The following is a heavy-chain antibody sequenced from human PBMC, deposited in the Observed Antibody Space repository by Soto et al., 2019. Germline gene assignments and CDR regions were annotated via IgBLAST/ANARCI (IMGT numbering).Heavy chain of an antibody. D-gene: IGHD3-22*01. Sequence: PGGSLRLSCAVSGFIFSDYYISWSRQAPGKGLEWVSYISSRGDIIYYADSVKGRFTISRDNAKNSLYLQMNSLRAEDTAVYYCARDLGYYDSSGYFDYWGQGTLVTVSS. CDR2: ISSRGDII. CDR1: GFIFSDYY. CDR3: ARDLGYYDSSGYFDY. J-gene: IGHJ4*02. V-gene: IGHV3-11*01.